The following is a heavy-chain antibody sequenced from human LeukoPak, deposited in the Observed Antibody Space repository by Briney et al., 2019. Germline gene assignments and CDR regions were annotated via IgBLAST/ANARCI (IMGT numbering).Heavy chain of an antibody. Sequence: SETLSLTCTVSGGSISSSSYYWGWIRQPPGKGLEWIGSIYYSGSTYYNPSLKSRVTISVDTSKNQFSLKLSSVTAADTAVYYCAGERMIAAAGTGYFQHWGQGTLVTVSS. J-gene: IGHJ1*01. V-gene: IGHV4-39*07. CDR3: AGERMIAAAGTGYFQH. D-gene: IGHD6-13*01. CDR1: GGSISSSSYY. CDR2: IYYSGST.